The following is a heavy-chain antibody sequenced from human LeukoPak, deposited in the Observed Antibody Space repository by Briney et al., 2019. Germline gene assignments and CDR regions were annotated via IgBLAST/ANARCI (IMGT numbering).Heavy chain of an antibody. CDR1: GGTFSSYA. Sequence: SVKVSCKASGGTFSSYAVSWVRQAPGQGLEWMGGIIPIFGTANYAQKFQGRVTITADESTSTAYMELSSLRSEDTAVYYCAKDGGSYSADYWGQGTLVTVSS. D-gene: IGHD3-10*01. V-gene: IGHV1-69*13. J-gene: IGHJ4*02. CDR2: IIPIFGTA. CDR3: AKDGGSYSADY.